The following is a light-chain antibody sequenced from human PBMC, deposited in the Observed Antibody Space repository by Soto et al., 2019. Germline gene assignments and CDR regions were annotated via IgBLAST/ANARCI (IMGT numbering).Light chain of an antibody. V-gene: IGKV3D-20*02. Sequence: EIVLTRSPGTLFLSPGVRATLSCRASQSVSNSYLAWYQQKPGQAPRLLIYGASRRATGIPDRFGGSGSGTDFTLTISSLEPEDFAVYYCQQRSNWPRTFGQGTKVDIK. CDR3: QQRSNWPRT. J-gene: IGKJ1*01. CDR1: QSVSNSY. CDR2: GAS.